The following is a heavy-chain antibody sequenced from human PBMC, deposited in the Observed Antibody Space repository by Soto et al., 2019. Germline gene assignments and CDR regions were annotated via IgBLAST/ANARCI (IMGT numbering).Heavy chain of an antibody. CDR1: GYSFASYW. CDR2: IYPGDSDT. J-gene: IGHJ2*01. Sequence: PGEALKISCKGSGYSFASYWIGWVRQIPGKGLEWMGIIYPGDSDTRYSPSFQGQVTISADKSISTAYLQWSSLKASDTAMYYCARRITLVRGVSTRYFDLWGRGTLVTVSS. D-gene: IGHD3-10*01. V-gene: IGHV5-51*01. CDR3: ARRITLVRGVSTRYFDL.